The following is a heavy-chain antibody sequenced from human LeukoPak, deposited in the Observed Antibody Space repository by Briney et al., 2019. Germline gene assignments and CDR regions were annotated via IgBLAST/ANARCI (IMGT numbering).Heavy chain of an antibody. CDR1: GFTFNNYG. CDR3: TVFHI. CDR2: ISYDGSDK. J-gene: IGHJ3*02. V-gene: IGHV3-30*03. Sequence: PGGSLRLSCAASGFTFNNYGIHWVRQAPGKGLEWVAVISYDGSDKYYADSVRGRFTISRDNSKNTLYLQMNSLRAEDTAVYYCTVFHIWGQGTMVTVPS.